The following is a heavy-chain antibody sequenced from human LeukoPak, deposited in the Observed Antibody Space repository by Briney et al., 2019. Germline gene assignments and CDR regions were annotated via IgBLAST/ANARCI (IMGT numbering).Heavy chain of an antibody. V-gene: IGHV1-2*02. D-gene: IGHD3-3*01. Sequence: ASVKVSCKASGYTFTGYYMHWVRQAPGQGLEWMGWINPNSGSTYYADSVKGRFTISRDNSKNTLYLQMNSLRAEDTAIYYCAKDDFWSGAFDYWGQGTLVTVSS. CDR1: GYTFTGYY. CDR2: INPNSGST. CDR3: AKDDFWSGAFDY. J-gene: IGHJ4*02.